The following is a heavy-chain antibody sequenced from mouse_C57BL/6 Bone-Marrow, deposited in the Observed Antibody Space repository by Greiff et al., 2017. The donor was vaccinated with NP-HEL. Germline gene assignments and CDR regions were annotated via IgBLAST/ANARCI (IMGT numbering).Heavy chain of an antibody. Sequence: EVMLVESAGDLVKPGGSLKLSCAASGFTFSSYGMSWVRQTPDKRLEWVATISSGGSYTYYPDSVKGRFTIYRDNAKNTLYLQMSSLKSEDTAMYYCARGRGYSNPLFAYWGQGTLVTVSA. CDR3: ARGRGYSNPLFAY. CDR1: GFTFSSYG. CDR2: ISSGGSYT. D-gene: IGHD2-5*01. V-gene: IGHV5-6*01. J-gene: IGHJ3*01.